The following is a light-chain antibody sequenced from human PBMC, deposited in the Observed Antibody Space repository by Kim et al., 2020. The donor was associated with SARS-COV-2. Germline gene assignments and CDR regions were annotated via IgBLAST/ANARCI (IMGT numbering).Light chain of an antibody. J-gene: IGLJ3*02. CDR2: DVN. CDR3: CSYAGSYSWV. CDR1: SSDVGSYNY. V-gene: IGLV2-11*01. Sequence: GQSVTMSCTGTSSDVGSYNYVSWYQQHPGKAPKFIIYDVNKRPSGVPDRFSGSKSANTASLTISGLQAEDEADYYCCSYAGSYSWVFGGGTKLTVL.